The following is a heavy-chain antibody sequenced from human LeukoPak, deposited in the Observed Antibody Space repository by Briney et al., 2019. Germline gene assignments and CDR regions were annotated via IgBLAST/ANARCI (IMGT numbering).Heavy chain of an antibody. CDR2: IYYSGTT. Sequence: PSETLSLTCTVSGGSISSSDYYWGWIRQPPGKGLEWIASIYYSGTTHYNPSHQSRVTMSVDTSKNQISLNLRSVTAADTAVYYCARVPGPNWFDPWGQGTLVTVSS. J-gene: IGHJ5*02. V-gene: IGHV4-39*01. CDR3: ARVPGPNWFDP. CDR1: GGSISSSDYY.